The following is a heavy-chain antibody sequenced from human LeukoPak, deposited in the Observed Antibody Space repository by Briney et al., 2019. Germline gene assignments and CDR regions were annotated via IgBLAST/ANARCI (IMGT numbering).Heavy chain of an antibody. CDR1: GYSFISYW. J-gene: IGHJ4*02. CDR2: IYPDDSDT. V-gene: IGHV5-51*01. Sequence: GESLQISCQGSGYSFISYWIGWVRQMPGKGLEWMGIIYPDDSDTRYSPSFQGQVTISADKSISTAYLQWSSLKASDTAMYYCARQEAAGTDFDYWGQGTLVTVSS. D-gene: IGHD6-13*01. CDR3: ARQEAAGTDFDY.